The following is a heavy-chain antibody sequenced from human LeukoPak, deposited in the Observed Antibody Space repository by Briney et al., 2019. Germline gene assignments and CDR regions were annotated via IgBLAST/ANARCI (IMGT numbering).Heavy chain of an antibody. Sequence: SQTLSLTCTVSGGSISSGGYYWSWIRQPPGKGLESIGEINHSGSTNYNPSLKSRVTISVDTSKNQFSLKLSSVTAADTAVYYCARFRSKRSGYDWNWFDPWGQGTLVTVSS. J-gene: IGHJ5*02. CDR2: INHSGST. CDR3: ARFRSKRSGYDWNWFDP. V-gene: IGHV4-30-2*01. D-gene: IGHD5-12*01. CDR1: GGSISSGGYY.